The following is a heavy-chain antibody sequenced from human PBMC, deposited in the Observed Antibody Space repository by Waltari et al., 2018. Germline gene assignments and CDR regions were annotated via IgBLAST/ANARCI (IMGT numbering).Heavy chain of an antibody. CDR2: IFSNDEK. J-gene: IGHJ2*01. CDR3: ARILKYSSSPRDWYFDL. V-gene: IGHV2-26*01. CDR1: GFSLSNARMG. Sequence: QVTLKESGPVLVKPTETLTLTCTVPGFSLSNARMGVSWIRQPPGKALEWLAHIFSNDEKSYSTSLKGRLTISKDTSKSQVVLTMTNMDPVDTATYYCARILKYSSSPRDWYFDLWGRGTLVTVSS. D-gene: IGHD6-6*01.